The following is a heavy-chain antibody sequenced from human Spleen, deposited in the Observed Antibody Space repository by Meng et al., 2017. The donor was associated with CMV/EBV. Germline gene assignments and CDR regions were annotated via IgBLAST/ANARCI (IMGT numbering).Heavy chain of an antibody. CDR3: ARGLTRSDY. J-gene: IGHJ4*02. CDR1: GFTFDDYT. CDR2: IKQDGSEK. D-gene: IGHD1-14*01. V-gene: IGHV3-7*01. Sequence: LPLTCAASGFTFDDYTMHWVRQAPGKGLEWVANIKQDGSEKNYVDSVKGRFTISRDNAKNSLYLQMNSLRAEDTAVYYCARGLTRSDYWGQGTLVTVSS.